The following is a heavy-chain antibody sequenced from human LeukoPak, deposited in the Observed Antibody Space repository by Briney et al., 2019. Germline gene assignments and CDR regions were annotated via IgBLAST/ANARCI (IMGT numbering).Heavy chain of an antibody. Sequence: PSETLSLTCAVSGVSISSSNWWSWVRQPPGKGLEWIGEIHHGGSTNYNPSLKSRVTISVDKSKNHFSLKMTSVTAADAAVYYCAREDSPTRHTDIWEDWYFDLWGRGTVVSVSS. CDR1: GVSISSSNW. CDR3: AREDSPTRHTDIWEDWYFDL. D-gene: IGHD3-9*01. J-gene: IGHJ2*01. V-gene: IGHV4-4*02. CDR2: IHHGGST.